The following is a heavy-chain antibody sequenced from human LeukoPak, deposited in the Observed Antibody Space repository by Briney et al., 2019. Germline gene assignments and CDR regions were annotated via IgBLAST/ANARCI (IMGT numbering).Heavy chain of an antibody. J-gene: IGHJ4*02. CDR2: IKQGGSEK. CDR3: ARVHPRGSYSTVWDY. D-gene: IGHD1-26*01. CDR1: GFTFSSYW. V-gene: IGHV3-7*01. Sequence: GGALRLSCAASGFTFSSYWMSWVRQAPGKGLEGVANIKQGGSEKYYVDSVKGGFTISRDNAKNSLYLQMNSLRAEDTAVYYCARVHPRGSYSTVWDYWGQGTLVTVSS.